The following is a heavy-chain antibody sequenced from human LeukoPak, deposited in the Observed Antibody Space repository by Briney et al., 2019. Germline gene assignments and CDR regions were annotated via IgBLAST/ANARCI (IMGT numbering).Heavy chain of an antibody. V-gene: IGHV4-61*02. J-gene: IGHJ4*02. CDR2: IYTSGST. Sequence: PSETLSLTCTVSGGSISSGSYYWSWLRQPAGKGLEWIGRIYTSGSTNYNPSLKSRVTISVDTSKNQFSLKLSSVTAADTAVYYCARGLGRVATEPDFDYWGQGTLVTVSS. D-gene: IGHD5-12*01. CDR3: ARGLGRVATEPDFDY. CDR1: GGSISSGSYY.